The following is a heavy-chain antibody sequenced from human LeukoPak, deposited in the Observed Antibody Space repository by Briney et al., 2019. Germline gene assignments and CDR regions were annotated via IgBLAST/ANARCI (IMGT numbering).Heavy chain of an antibody. Sequence: GGSLRLSCAASGFTFSSYSMNWVRQAPGKGLAWVSSISSTTSYINYADSVRGRFTISRDNAKNTLNLQMNSLRAEDTAVYYCARDLGQYYDTSDNWFDPWGQGTLVTVSS. D-gene: IGHD3-22*01. CDR1: GFTFSSYS. J-gene: IGHJ5*02. CDR2: ISSTTSYI. V-gene: IGHV3-21*01. CDR3: ARDLGQYYDTSDNWFDP.